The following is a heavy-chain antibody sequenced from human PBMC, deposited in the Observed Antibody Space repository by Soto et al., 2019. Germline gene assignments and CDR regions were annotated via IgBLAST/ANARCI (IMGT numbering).Heavy chain of an antibody. CDR1: GYTFISYG. Sequence: QVQLVQSGAEVKKPGASVKVSCKASGYTFISYGISWVRQSPGQGLEWMGWFSAYNGNTNYAQKLQGRVTMTTDTSTSTAYMELRSMRSDDTDVYYCTRDFRAGIDYGSGSSIDYWGQGTLVTVSS. D-gene: IGHD3-10*01. CDR3: TRDFRAGIDYGSGSSIDY. CDR2: FSAYNGNT. J-gene: IGHJ4*02. V-gene: IGHV1-18*01.